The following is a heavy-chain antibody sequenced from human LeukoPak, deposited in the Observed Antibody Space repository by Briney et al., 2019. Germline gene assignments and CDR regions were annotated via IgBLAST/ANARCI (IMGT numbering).Heavy chain of an antibody. J-gene: IGHJ6*02. D-gene: IGHD2-15*01. Sequence: ASVKVSCKASGYTFSNYYMHWVRQAPGQGLEWMGIINPSGGYTTYAQKFQGRVTMTRDTSTSTVSMELSSLRSEDTAVYYCARALPYCSGGSCYANPHYYYYGMDVWGQGTTVTVSS. CDR1: GYTFSNYY. CDR3: ARALPYCSGGSCYANPHYYYYGMDV. CDR2: INPSGGYT. V-gene: IGHV1-46*01.